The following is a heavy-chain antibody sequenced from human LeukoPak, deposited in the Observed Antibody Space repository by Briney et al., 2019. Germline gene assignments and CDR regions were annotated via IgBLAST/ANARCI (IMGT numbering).Heavy chain of an antibody. CDR3: ARDKTGGFDY. J-gene: IGHJ4*02. Sequence: PGRCLRLACAASGFTFSSYWMSWVRQPPGKGLEWMANIKQDGSEKYYVDSVKGRFTISRDNAKNSLYLQMNSLRAEDTAVYYCARDKTGGFDYWGQGTLVTVSS. CDR2: IKQDGSEK. CDR1: GFTFSSYW. V-gene: IGHV3-7*01. D-gene: IGHD1-1*01.